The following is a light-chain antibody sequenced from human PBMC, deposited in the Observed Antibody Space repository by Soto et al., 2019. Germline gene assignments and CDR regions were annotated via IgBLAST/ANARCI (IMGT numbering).Light chain of an antibody. CDR1: QSVSSSY. Sequence: EIVLTQSPGTLSLSPGERATLSCRASQSVSSSYLAWYQQKPGQAPRLLIYGASSRATGIPDRFSGSGSGTDFTLTISSLEPEDFAVYYCQQRSTWPPALSFGGGTKVEI. V-gene: IGKV3D-20*02. CDR3: QQRSTWPPALS. J-gene: IGKJ4*01. CDR2: GAS.